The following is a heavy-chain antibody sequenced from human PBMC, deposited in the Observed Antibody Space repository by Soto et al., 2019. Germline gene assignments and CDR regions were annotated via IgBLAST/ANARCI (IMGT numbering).Heavy chain of an antibody. CDR1: GYTFSSYW. D-gene: IGHD1-26*01. CDR2: IYPGDSDT. CDR3: ARQDGAATYYFDY. J-gene: IGHJ4*02. Sequence: GESLKISCKGSGYTFSSYWIAWVRQMPGKGLEWMGVIYPGDSDTRYRPSFQGQVTISVDKSISTAYLQWTNLKASDTAMYYCARQDGAATYYFDYWGQGTLVTVSS. V-gene: IGHV5-51*01.